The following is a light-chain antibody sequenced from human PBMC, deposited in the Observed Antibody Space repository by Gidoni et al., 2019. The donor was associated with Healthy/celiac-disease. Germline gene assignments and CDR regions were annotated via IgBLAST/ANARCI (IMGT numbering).Light chain of an antibody. CDR2: GAS. CDR3: QQYGSSHWT. Sequence: EIVLTQSPGTLSLSPGERATLSCRASQSVSSSYLAWYQQKPGQAPRLLIYGASSRATGITDRFSGSGSGTDFTLTISRLEPEDFAVYYCQQYGSSHWTFGQXTKVEIK. J-gene: IGKJ1*01. CDR1: QSVSSSY. V-gene: IGKV3-20*01.